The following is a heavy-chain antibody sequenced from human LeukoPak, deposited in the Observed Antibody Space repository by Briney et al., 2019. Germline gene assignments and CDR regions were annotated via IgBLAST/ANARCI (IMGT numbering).Heavy chain of an antibody. CDR1: GFTFSSYA. CDR2: ISGSGGST. Sequence: GGSLRLSCAASGFTFSSYAMGWVRQAPGKGLEWVSAISGSGGSTYYADSVKGRFTISRDDSKNTLYLQMNSLRAEDTAVYYCAKDYYDSSGYYEDAFDIWGQGTMVTVSS. CDR3: AKDYYDSSGYYEDAFDI. J-gene: IGHJ3*02. D-gene: IGHD3-22*01. V-gene: IGHV3-23*01.